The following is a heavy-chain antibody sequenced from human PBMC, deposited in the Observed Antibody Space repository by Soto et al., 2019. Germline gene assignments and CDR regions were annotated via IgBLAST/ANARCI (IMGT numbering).Heavy chain of an antibody. V-gene: IGHV1-3*01. Sequence: ASVKVSCKASGYTFTSYAMHWVRQAPGQRLEWMGWINAGNGNTKYSQKFQGRVTITRDTSASTAYMELSSLRSEDTAVYYCARAILRYSSGWYKRYYYYGMDVWGQGTTVTVSS. CDR3: ARAILRYSSGWYKRYYYYGMDV. CDR1: GYTFTSYA. J-gene: IGHJ6*02. D-gene: IGHD6-19*01. CDR2: INAGNGNT.